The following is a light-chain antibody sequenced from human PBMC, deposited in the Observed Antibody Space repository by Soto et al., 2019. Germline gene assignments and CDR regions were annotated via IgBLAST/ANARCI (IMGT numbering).Light chain of an antibody. CDR3: QQYSNWPLT. J-gene: IGKJ4*01. V-gene: IGKV3-20*01. CDR2: GAS. Sequence: EIVLTQSPGTLSLSPGERATLSCMASQSVSSSYLAWYQQKPGQAPRLLIYGASSRATGIPDRFSGSGSGTDFTLTISSLEPEDFAVYYCQQYSNWPLTFGGGTKVDIK. CDR1: QSVSSSY.